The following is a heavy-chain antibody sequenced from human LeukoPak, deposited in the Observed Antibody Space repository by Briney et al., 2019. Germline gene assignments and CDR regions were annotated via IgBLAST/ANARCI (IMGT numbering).Heavy chain of an antibody. CDR1: GFTFSSYW. V-gene: IGHV3-7*01. CDR3: ARVKVGRHFWSGYYSNWFDP. J-gene: IGHJ5*02. CDR2: IKQDGSEK. D-gene: IGHD3-3*02. Sequence: GGSLRLSCAASGFTFSSYWMSWVRQAPGKGLEWVANIKQDGSEKYYVDSVKGRFTISRDNAKNSLYLQMNSLRAEDTAVYYCARVKVGRHFWSGYYSNWFDPWGQGTLVTVSS.